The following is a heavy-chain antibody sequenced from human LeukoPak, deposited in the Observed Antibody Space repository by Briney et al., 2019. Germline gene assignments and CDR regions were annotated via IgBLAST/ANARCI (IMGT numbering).Heavy chain of an antibody. CDR2: MNPNSANT. V-gene: IGHV1-8*01. Sequence: ASVKVSCKASGYTFTSYDINWVRQATGQGLEWMGWMNPNSANTGYAQKFQGRVTMTRNTSISTACMELSSLRSEDTAVYYCARGPPESSNSDYWGQGTLVTVSS. J-gene: IGHJ4*02. CDR1: GYTFTSYD. CDR3: ARGPPESSNSDY. D-gene: IGHD6-13*01.